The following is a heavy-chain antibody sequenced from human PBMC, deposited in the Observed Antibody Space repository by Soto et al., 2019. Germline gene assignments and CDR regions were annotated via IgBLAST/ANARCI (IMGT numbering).Heavy chain of an antibody. J-gene: IGHJ5*02. V-gene: IGHV4-4*07. CDR2: IYTSGGT. CDR1: GGSISSYY. CDR3: ARDWYCSGGSCQRNWFDP. Sequence: SETLSLTCTVSGGSISSYYWSWIRQPAGKGLEWIGRIYTSGGTNYNPSLKSRVTMSVDTSKNQFSLKLSSVTAADTAVYYCARDWYCSGGSCQRNWFDPWGQGTLVTVSS. D-gene: IGHD2-15*01.